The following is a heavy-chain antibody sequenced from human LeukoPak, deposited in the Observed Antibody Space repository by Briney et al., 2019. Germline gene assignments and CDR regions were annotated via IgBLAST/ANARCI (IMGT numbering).Heavy chain of an antibody. CDR3: ARGYGGNSHEAFDI. D-gene: IGHD4-23*01. J-gene: IGHJ3*02. Sequence: ASVKVSCKASGYTFTGYYMHWVRQAPGQGLEWMGWINPNSGGTNHAQKFQGWVTMTRDTSISTAYMELSRLRSDDTAVYYCARGYGGNSHEAFDIWGQGTMVTVSS. CDR1: GYTFTGYY. V-gene: IGHV1-2*04. CDR2: INPNSGGT.